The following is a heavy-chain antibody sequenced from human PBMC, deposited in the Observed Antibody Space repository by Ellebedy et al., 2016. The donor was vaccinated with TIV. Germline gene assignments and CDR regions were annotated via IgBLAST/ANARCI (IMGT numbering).Heavy chain of an antibody. V-gene: IGHV4-59*01. CDR3: AKEGNGGNPEDYYFDY. J-gene: IGHJ4*02. CDR1: GGSISSYY. Sequence: SETLSLXXTVSGGSISSYYLSWIRQPPGKGLEWIGYIYYSGSTNYNPSLKSRVTISVDTSKNQFSLKLSSVTAADTAVYYCAKEGNGGNPEDYYFDYWGQGTLVTVSS. CDR2: IYYSGST. D-gene: IGHD4-23*01.